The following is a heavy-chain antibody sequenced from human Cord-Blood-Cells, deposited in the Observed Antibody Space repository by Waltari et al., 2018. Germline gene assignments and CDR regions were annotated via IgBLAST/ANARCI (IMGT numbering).Heavy chain of an antibody. CDR3: ARDLNLQYFDY. V-gene: IGHV3-48*01. J-gene: IGHJ4*02. Sequence: EVQLVESGGGLVQPGGSLRLFCAASGLTFSSYSMNWVRQAPGKGLEWVSYISSSSSTIYYADSVKGRFTISRDNAKNSLYLQMNSLRAEDTAVYYCARDLNLQYFDYWGQGTLVTVSS. CDR2: ISSSSSTI. CDR1: GLTFSSYS. D-gene: IGHD4-4*01.